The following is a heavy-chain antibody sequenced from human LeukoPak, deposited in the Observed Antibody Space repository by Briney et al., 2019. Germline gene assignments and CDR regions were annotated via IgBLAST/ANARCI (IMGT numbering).Heavy chain of an antibody. Sequence: KPSETLSLTSTVSGGSISSSSYYWGWIRQPPGKGLEWIGSIYYSGSTYYNPSLKSRVTISVDTSKNQFSLKLSSVTAADTAVYYCARWALVIAAAGGNYWGQGTLVTVSS. CDR3: ARWALVIAAAGGNY. CDR1: GGSISSSSYY. D-gene: IGHD6-13*01. V-gene: IGHV4-39*01. CDR2: IYYSGST. J-gene: IGHJ4*02.